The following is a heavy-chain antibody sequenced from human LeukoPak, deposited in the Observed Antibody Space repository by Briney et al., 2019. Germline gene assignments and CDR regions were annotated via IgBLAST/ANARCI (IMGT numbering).Heavy chain of an antibody. CDR3: ARRSGSLLGYYYYMDV. J-gene: IGHJ6*03. V-gene: IGHV4-39*07. CDR1: GGSISSSSYY. D-gene: IGHD3-3*01. Sequence: SETLSLTCTVSGGSISSSSYYWGWIRQPPGKGLEWIGSIHYSGSTNYNPSLKSRVTISVDTSKNQFSLKLSSVTAADTAVYYCARRSGSLLGYYYYMDVWGKGTTVTISS. CDR2: IHYSGST.